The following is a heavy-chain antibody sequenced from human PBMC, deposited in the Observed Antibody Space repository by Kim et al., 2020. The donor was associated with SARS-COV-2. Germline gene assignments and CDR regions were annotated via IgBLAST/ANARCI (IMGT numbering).Heavy chain of an antibody. CDR1: GYTFTNYY. D-gene: IGHD3-9*01. CDR2: INPSGGST. J-gene: IGHJ4*02. V-gene: IGHV1-46*01. Sequence: ASVKVSCKASGYTFTNYYMHWVRQAPGQGLEWMGIINPSGGSTTYAQKFQGRVTMTTDTSTSTVYMELSSLRSEDTAVYYCAKSRGIFSPYYFDYWGQGTLVTVSS. CDR3: AKSRGIFSPYYFDY.